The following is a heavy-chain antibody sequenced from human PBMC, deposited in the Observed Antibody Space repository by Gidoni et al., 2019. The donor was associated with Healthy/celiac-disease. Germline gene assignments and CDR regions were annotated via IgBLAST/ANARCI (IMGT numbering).Heavy chain of an antibody. CDR1: GFTFSSYE. V-gene: IGHV3-48*03. J-gene: IGHJ4*02. Sequence: EVQLVESGGGLVQPGGSLRRSWAASGFTFSSYEMNWVRQAPGKGLGWVSYISSSGSTIYYADSGKGRFTISRDNAKNSLYLQMNSLRAEDTAVYYCARPYNWNDARDYWGQGTLVTVSS. D-gene: IGHD1-20*01. CDR2: ISSSGSTI. CDR3: ARPYNWNDARDY.